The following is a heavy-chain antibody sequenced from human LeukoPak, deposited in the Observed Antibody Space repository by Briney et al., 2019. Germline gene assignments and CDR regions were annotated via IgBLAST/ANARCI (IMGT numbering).Heavy chain of an antibody. V-gene: IGHV3-9*01. CDR1: GFTFDDYA. CDR2: ISWNSGSI. J-gene: IGHJ4*02. D-gene: IGHD2-15*01. Sequence: PGGSLRLSCAASGFTFDDYAMHWVRQAPGEGLEWVSGISWNSGSIGYADSVKGRFTISRDNAKNSLYLQMNSLRAEDTALYYCAKDIRHDGFTPLDYWGQGTLVTVSS. CDR3: AKDIRHDGFTPLDY.